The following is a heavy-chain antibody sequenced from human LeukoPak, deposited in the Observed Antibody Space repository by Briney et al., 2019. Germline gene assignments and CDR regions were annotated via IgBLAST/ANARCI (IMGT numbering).Heavy chain of an antibody. CDR3: ARDYCSSTSCLFDY. CDR2: INPNSGDT. D-gene: IGHD2-2*01. V-gene: IGHV1-2*06. CDR1: GYTFTGYH. J-gene: IGHJ4*02. Sequence: ASVEVSCKASGYTFTGYHMHWVRQAPGQGLEWMGRINPNSGDTNYAQKFQGRVTMTRDTSISTAYMELSRLRSGDTAVYYCARDYCSSTSCLFDYWGQGTLVTVSS.